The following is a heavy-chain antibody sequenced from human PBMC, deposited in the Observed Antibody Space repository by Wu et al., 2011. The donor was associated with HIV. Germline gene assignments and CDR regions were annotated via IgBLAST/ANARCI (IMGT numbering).Heavy chain of an antibody. V-gene: IGHV1-69*14. CDR1: GGTFSGHS. J-gene: IGHJ6*03. CDR3: ARSGVSAEYYFYYMND. CDR2: MVPMFGRL. D-gene: IGHD2-2*01. Sequence: QVQLVQSGAEVKKPGSSVKVSCKASGGTFSGHSLSWVRQAPGQGLEWMGGMVPMFGRLDYARKFRGRVKITVDKSQTTAYMELSSLRSDDTAVYYCARSGVSAEYYFYYMNDWGKGTTVTVPS.